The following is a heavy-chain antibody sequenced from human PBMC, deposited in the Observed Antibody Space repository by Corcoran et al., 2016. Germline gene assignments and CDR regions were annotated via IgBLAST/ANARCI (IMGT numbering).Heavy chain of an antibody. CDR3: ARGIRGYSYGSDY. V-gene: IGHV4-39*01. Sequence: QLQLQESGPGLVKPSETLSLTCTVSGGSISSSSYYWGWIRQPPGKGLEWIGSLYYSGSTYYNPSLKSRVTISVDTSKNQFSLKLSSVTAADTAVYYCARGIRGYSYGSDYWGQGTLVTVSS. CDR2: LYYSGST. J-gene: IGHJ4*02. CDR1: GGSISSSSYY. D-gene: IGHD5-18*01.